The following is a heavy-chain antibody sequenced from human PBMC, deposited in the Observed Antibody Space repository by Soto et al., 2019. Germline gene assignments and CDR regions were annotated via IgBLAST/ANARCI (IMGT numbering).Heavy chain of an antibody. Sequence: SVKVSCKASGGTFSSYTISWVRQAPGQGLEWMGRIIPILGIANYAQKFQGRVTITADKSTSTAYMELSSLRSEDTAVYYCARDRGTMVRGVNFSMDVWGQGTTVTVSS. V-gene: IGHV1-69*04. D-gene: IGHD3-10*01. CDR2: IIPILGIA. CDR1: GGTFSSYT. J-gene: IGHJ6*02. CDR3: ARDRGTMVRGVNFSMDV.